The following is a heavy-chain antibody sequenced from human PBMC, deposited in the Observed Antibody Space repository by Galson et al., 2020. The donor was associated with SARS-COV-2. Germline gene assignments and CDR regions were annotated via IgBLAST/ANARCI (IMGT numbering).Heavy chain of an antibody. CDR3: AKAPPLYYYDSSGYGGYFDY. J-gene: IGHJ4*02. CDR2: ISYDGSNK. V-gene: IGHV3-30*18. Sequence: GGSLRLSCAASGFTFSSYGMHWVRQAPGKGLEWVAVISYDGSNKYYADSVKGRFTISRDNSKNTLYLQMNSLRAEDTAVYYCAKAPPLYYYDSSGYGGYFDYWGQGTLVTVSS. D-gene: IGHD3-22*01. CDR1: GFTFSSYG.